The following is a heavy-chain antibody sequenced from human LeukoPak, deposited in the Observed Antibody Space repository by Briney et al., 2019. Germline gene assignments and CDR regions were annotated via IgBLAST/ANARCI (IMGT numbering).Heavy chain of an antibody. D-gene: IGHD2-2*01. CDR3: ARDSVNCSTTSCSDYLDY. J-gene: IGHJ4*02. CDR1: GGSISSSSYY. CDR2: IYYSGST. Sequence: SETLSLTCTVSGGSISSSSYYWGWIRQPPGKGLEWIGSIYYSGSTYYNPSLKSRVTISVDTSKNQFSLKLSSVTAADTAVYFCARDSVNCSTTSCSDYLDYWGQGTLVTVSS. V-gene: IGHV4-39*07.